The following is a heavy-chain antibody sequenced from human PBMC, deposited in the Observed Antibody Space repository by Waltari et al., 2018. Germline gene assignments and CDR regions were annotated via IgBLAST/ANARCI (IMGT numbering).Heavy chain of an antibody. D-gene: IGHD3-9*01. CDR2: ISWNSGSI. CDR1: GFTFDYYA. Sequence: EVQLVESGGGLVQPGRSLRLSCPASGFTFDYYAMHWFRQAPGKGLEWVSGISWNSGSIGYADSVKGRFTISRDNAKNSLYLQMNSLRAEDTALYYCAKDIGYDILTGYYHYWGQGTLVTVSS. CDR3: AKDIGYDILTGYYHY. V-gene: IGHV3-9*01. J-gene: IGHJ4*02.